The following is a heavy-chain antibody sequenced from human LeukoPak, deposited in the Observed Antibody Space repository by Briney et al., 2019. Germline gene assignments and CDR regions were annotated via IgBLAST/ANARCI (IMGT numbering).Heavy chain of an antibody. CDR3: ASSVTSQSYYYYYYYMDV. J-gene: IGHJ6*03. D-gene: IGHD4-11*01. V-gene: IGHV1-18*01. CDR1: GYTLTSYG. Sequence: ASVKVSCKASGYTLTSYGISWVRQAPGQGLEWMGWISAYNGNTNYAQKLQGRVTMTTDTSTSTAYMELRSLRSDDTAVYYCASSVTSQSYYYYYYYMDVWGKGTTVTVSS. CDR2: ISAYNGNT.